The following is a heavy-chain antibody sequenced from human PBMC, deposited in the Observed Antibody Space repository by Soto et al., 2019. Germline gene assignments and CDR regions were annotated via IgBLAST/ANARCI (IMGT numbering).Heavy chain of an antibody. CDR3: ARRDSSAYWAPDI. J-gene: IGHJ3*02. Sequence: LTCAFSRGSVSGYVWSGIRQHPGKGLEWIGYIYYTGSAYYNPSLKSRATISVDTSKNQFSLKLSSVTAADTAIYYCARRDSSAYWAPDIWGQGTMVTVSS. CDR1: RGSVSGYV. CDR2: IYYTGSA. V-gene: IGHV4-31*11. D-gene: IGHD3-22*01.